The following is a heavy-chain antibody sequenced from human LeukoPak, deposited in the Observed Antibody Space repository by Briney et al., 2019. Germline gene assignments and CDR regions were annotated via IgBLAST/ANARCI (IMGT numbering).Heavy chain of an antibody. CDR3: AKAPVTTCSGAYCYPFDY. J-gene: IGHJ4*02. CDR2: ISVSGNT. D-gene: IGHD2-15*01. CDR1: GFTLSSYA. V-gene: IGHV3-23*01. Sequence: GGALRLSCAASGFTLSSYAMSWVRQGPGKGLEWVSAISVSGNTYHADPVKGRVTISRDSSKNTLYLQMNSLRAGDAAVYYCAKAPVTTCSGAYCYPFDYWSQGTLVTVSS.